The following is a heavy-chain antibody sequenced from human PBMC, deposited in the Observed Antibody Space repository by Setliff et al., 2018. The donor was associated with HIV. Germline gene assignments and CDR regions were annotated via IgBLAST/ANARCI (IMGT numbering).Heavy chain of an antibody. Sequence: GGSLRLSCAASGFTVSSNYMSWVRQAPGKGLEWVSVIYSGGSTYYADSVKGRFTISRDNSKNTLYLQMNSLRSDDTAVYYCARDHCSSSGCYEYSYYGMDVWGQGTTVTAP. CDR3: ARDHCSSSGCYEYSYYGMDV. J-gene: IGHJ6*02. CDR1: GFTVSSNY. D-gene: IGHD2-2*01. V-gene: IGHV3-53*05. CDR2: IYSGGST.